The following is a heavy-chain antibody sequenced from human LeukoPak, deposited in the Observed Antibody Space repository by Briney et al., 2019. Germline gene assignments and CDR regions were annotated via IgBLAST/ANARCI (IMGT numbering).Heavy chain of an antibody. CDR3: AKDRMATGLILDY. CDR1: GFTFSSYW. Sequence: GGSLRLSCAASGFTFSSYWMSWVRQAPGKGLEWVANIKQDGSEKYYVDSVKGRFTISRDNAKNSLYLQMNSLRAEDTALYYCAKDRMATGLILDYWGQGTLVTVSS. V-gene: IGHV3-7*03. J-gene: IGHJ4*02. D-gene: IGHD5-24*01. CDR2: IKQDGSEK.